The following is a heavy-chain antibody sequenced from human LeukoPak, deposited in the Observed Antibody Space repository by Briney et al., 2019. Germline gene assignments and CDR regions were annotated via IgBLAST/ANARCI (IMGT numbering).Heavy chain of an antibody. CDR1: RFTFSTYG. V-gene: IGHV3-7*03. CDR2: IKQDGNEK. CDR3: ARGGTWRGLQLNWYFDL. D-gene: IGHD1-1*01. J-gene: IGHJ2*01. Sequence: PGGSLRLSCAASRFTFSTYGMHWVRQVPGKGLEWVANIKQDGNEKYSVDSVKGRFTISRDNARHSLYLQMNSLRAEDTAVYYCARGGTWRGLQLNWYFDLWGRGALVTVSS.